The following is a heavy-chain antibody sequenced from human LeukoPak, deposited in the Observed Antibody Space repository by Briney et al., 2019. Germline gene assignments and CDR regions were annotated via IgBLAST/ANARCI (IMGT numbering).Heavy chain of an antibody. J-gene: IGHJ6*02. Sequence: SETLSLTCTVSGGSISSYYWSWIRQPPGKGLEWIGYIYYSGSTNYNPSLKSRVTISVDTSKNQFSLKPSSVTAADTAVYYCARVKYYDFWSGYGMDVWGQGTTVTVSS. CDR2: IYYSGST. CDR1: GGSISSYY. D-gene: IGHD3-3*01. CDR3: ARVKYYDFWSGYGMDV. V-gene: IGHV4-59*08.